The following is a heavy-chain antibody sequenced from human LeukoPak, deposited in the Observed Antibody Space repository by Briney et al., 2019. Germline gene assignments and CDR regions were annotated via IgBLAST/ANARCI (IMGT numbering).Heavy chain of an antibody. CDR2: INHRGST. CDR3: ARVPRSSSSVDY. V-gene: IGHV4-34*01. D-gene: IGHD6-6*01. Sequence: PSETLSLTCAVYGGSFSGYYWSWIRQPPGKGLEWIGAINHRGSTNYNPSLKSRVTISVDTSKNQFSLKLHSVTAADTAVYYCARVPRSSSSVDYWGQGTLVTVSS. J-gene: IGHJ4*02. CDR1: GGSFSGYY.